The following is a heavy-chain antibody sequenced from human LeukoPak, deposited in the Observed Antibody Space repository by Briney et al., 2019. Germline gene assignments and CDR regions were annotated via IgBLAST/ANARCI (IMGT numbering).Heavy chain of an antibody. Sequence: PGGSLRLSCAASGFTFDDYAMHWVRQAPGKGLEWVSGISWNSDSIGYADSVKGRFTISRDNAKNSLYLQMNSLRAEDTALYYCAKGRGSGSPGYAFDIWGQGTMVTVSS. J-gene: IGHJ3*02. CDR2: ISWNSDSI. CDR3: AKGRGSGSPGYAFDI. V-gene: IGHV3-9*01. D-gene: IGHD6-19*01. CDR1: GFTFDDYA.